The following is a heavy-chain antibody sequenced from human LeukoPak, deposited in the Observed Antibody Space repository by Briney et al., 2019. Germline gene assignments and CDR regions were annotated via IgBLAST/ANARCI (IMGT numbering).Heavy chain of an antibody. CDR3: ARGSKYNWNDRGGGAFDI. V-gene: IGHV1-18*01. J-gene: IGHJ3*02. D-gene: IGHD1-1*01. CDR2: ISAYNGNT. Sequence: ASVKVSCKASGYTFTSYGISWVRQAPGQGLEWMGWISAYNGNTNYAQKLQGRVTMTTDTSTSTAYMELRSLRSDDTAVYYCARGSKYNWNDRGGGAFDIWGQGTMVTVSS. CDR1: GYTFTSYG.